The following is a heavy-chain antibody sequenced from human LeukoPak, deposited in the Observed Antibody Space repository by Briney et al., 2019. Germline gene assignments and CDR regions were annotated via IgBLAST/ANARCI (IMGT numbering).Heavy chain of an antibody. CDR3: ARDSYDILTGYYFQPTDAFDI. V-gene: IGHV6-1*01. CDR1: GDSVSSNRAA. Sequence: SQTLSLTCAISGDSVSSNRAAWNWIRQSPSRGLEWLGRTCYRSKWYKDYAVSVKSRITINPDTSKNQFSLQLNSVTPEDTAVYYCARDSYDILTGYYFQPTDAFDIWGQGTRVTVSS. J-gene: IGHJ3*02. D-gene: IGHD3-9*01. CDR2: TCYRSKWYK.